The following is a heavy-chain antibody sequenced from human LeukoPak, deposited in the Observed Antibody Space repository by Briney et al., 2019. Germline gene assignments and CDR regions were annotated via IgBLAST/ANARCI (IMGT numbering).Heavy chain of an antibody. V-gene: IGHV4-59*01. D-gene: IGHD3-16*01. Sequence: SETLSLTCTVSGDSFTNFCWSWIRQPPGKRLEWIGYIYHRGITKYNPSLKSRVTMSVDASKKQFSLKLRFLTAEDTAVYFCARGYMGGFDAWGQGTLVTASS. J-gene: IGHJ5*02. CDR3: ARGYMGGFDA. CDR1: GDSFTNFC. CDR2: IYHRGIT.